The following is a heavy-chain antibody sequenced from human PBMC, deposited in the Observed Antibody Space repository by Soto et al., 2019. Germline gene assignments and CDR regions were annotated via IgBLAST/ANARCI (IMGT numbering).Heavy chain of an antibody. CDR3: ARDNGSDWNYFDY. D-gene: IGHD1-1*01. Sequence: EVQLVESGGGLVKPGGSLRLSCAASGFTFSSYSMNWVRQAPGKGLEWVSSISSSSSYIYYADSVKGRFTISRDNAKNSLYLQMNSLRAEDTAVYYCARDNGSDWNYFDYWGQGTLVTVSS. CDR2: ISSSSSYI. J-gene: IGHJ4*02. V-gene: IGHV3-21*01. CDR1: GFTFSSYS.